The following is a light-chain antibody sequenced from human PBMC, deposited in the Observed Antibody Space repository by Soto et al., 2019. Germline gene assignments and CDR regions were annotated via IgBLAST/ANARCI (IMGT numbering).Light chain of an antibody. CDR1: SGDVGGYNR. CDR2: EVI. J-gene: IGLJ3*02. Sequence: QSALTQPPSVSGSPGQSVTISCTGTSGDVGGYNRVSWYQQPPGTAPKLMIYEVIKRPSGVPDRFSGSKSGTTASLTISGLQAEDEADYYCSSYTSSSTWVFGGGTKVTVL. CDR3: SSYTSSSTWV. V-gene: IGLV2-18*02.